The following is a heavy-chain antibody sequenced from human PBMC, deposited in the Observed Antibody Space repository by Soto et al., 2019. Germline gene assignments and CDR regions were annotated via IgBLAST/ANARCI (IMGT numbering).Heavy chain of an antibody. Sequence: AASVKVSCKASGYTFTSYYMHWVRQAPGQGLEWMGIINPSGGSTSYAQKFQGRVTMTRDTSTSTVYMELSSLRSEDTAVYYCARISHATPYYYDSSGYYYGHAFDIWGQGTMVTVSS. CDR1: GYTFTSYY. D-gene: IGHD3-22*01. J-gene: IGHJ3*02. CDR3: ARISHATPYYYDSSGYYYGHAFDI. V-gene: IGHV1-46*01. CDR2: INPSGGST.